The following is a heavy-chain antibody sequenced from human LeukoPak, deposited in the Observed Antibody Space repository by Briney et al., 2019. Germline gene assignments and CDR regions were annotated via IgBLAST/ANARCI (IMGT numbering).Heavy chain of an antibody. CDR2: ISASGGST. D-gene: IGHD3-22*01. J-gene: IGHJ4*02. Sequence: GGSLRLSCAASGFTFTYYAMSWVRQAPGKGLEWVSTISASGGSTTSADSVKGRFSISRDSPKNTLYLQMNSLRAEDTAVYFCAKRGVVIRVILVGFHKEAYYFDSWGQGALVTVSS. V-gene: IGHV3-23*01. CDR3: AKRGVVIRVILVGFHKEAYYFDS. CDR1: GFTFTYYA.